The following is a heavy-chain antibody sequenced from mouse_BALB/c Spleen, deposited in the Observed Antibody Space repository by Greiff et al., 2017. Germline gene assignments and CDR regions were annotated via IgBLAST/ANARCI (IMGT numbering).Heavy chain of an antibody. Sequence: VQLQQSGTVLARPGASVKMSCKASGYSFTSYWMHWVKQRPGQGLEWIGAIYPGNSDTSYNQKFKGKAKLTAVTSASTAYMELSSLTNEDSAVYYSTREYGRYYAMDYWGQGTSVTVAS. CDR2: IYPGNSDT. CDR1: GYSFTSYW. J-gene: IGHJ4*01. CDR3: TREYGRYYAMDY. D-gene: IGHD5-1*01. V-gene: IGHV1-5*01.